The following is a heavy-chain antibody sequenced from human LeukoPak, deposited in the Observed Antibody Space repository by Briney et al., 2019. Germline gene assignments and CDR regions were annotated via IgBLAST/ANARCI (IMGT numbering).Heavy chain of an antibody. J-gene: IGHJ5*02. CDR1: GGSISSGDYY. Sequence: SETLSLTCTVSGGSISSGDYYWSWIRQPPGRGLEWIGYIYYSGSTYYNPSLKSRVTISVDTSKNQFSLKLSSVTAADTAVYYCARSHGDSIAAAGGTNWFDPWGQGTLVTVSS. D-gene: IGHD6-13*01. V-gene: IGHV4-30-4*08. CDR3: ARSHGDSIAAAGGTNWFDP. CDR2: IYYSGST.